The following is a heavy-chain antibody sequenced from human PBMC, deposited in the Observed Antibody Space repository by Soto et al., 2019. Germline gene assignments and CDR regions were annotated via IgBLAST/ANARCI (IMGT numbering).Heavy chain of an antibody. CDR1: GYPLTDYY. CDR3: GRDPIGGGAPYYIDY. CDR2: INPNTGDT. D-gene: IGHD3-16*01. J-gene: IGHJ4*02. Sequence: QVQLEQSGAELKKHGASVKVSCKASGYPLTDYYLHWVRQAPGQGLEWLGWINPNTGDTNSAHKFQGRVTMTSDTSINTAYMEVRNRRSDDTAVYFCGRDPIGGGAPYYIDYWGQGTLVTVSS. V-gene: IGHV1-2*02.